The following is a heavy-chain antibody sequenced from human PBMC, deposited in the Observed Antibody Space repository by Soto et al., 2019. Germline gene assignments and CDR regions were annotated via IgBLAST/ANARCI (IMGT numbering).Heavy chain of an antibody. CDR2: IYSGGSA. CDR1: GFTVSSNY. V-gene: IGHV3-66*01. CDR3: ASGVVVITGGSNS. J-gene: IGHJ4*02. Sequence: EVQLVESGGGLVQPGGSLRLSCAASGFTVSSNYMSWVRQAPGKGLEWVSVIYSGGSAYYADSVKGRLTISRDDSKNTRYFQMNSGRAEDTAVYYCASGVVVITGGSNSWGQGTLVTVS. D-gene: IGHD3-22*01.